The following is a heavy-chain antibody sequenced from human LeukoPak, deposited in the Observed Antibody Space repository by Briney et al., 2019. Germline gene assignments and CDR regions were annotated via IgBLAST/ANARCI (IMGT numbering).Heavy chain of an antibody. J-gene: IGHJ4*02. CDR1: GFTFSSYS. Sequence: GGPLRLSCAASGFTFSSYSMTWVRQAPGKGLEWVSGINISSAYTYYADSVRGRFTISRDNPKNTLFLQMNSLRAEDTAIYYCAKAHCGGGSCYPYYLDYWGQGTLVTVSS. CDR3: AKAHCGGGSCYPYYLDY. CDR2: INISSAYT. D-gene: IGHD2-15*01. V-gene: IGHV3-23*01.